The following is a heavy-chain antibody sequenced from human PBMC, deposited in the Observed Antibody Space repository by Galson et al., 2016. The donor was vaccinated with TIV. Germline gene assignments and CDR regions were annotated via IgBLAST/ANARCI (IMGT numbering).Heavy chain of an antibody. CDR3: ARDVGRAVAGRGLFDY. CDR2: IKQDGSEK. D-gene: IGHD6-19*01. J-gene: IGHJ4*02. V-gene: IGHV3-7*01. CDR1: GFTFSSCW. Sequence: SLRLSCAASGFTFSSCWMSWVRQAPGKGLEWVASIKQDGSEKYYVDSVKGRFTISRDNGQNSLYLQVNSLTAEDTAVYYCARDVGRAVAGRGLFDYWGQGTLVTVSS.